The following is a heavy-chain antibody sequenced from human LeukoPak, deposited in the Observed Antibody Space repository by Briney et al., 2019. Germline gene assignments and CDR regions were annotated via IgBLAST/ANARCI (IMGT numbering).Heavy chain of an antibody. J-gene: IGHJ5*02. CDR3: AKLASRTAAGILVST. D-gene: IGHD6-13*01. Sequence: PGGSLRLSCAASGFTFSSYGMHCVRQAPGKGLEWVAFIRYDGSNKYYADSVKGRFTISRDNSKNTLYLQMNSLRAEDTAVYYCAKLASRTAAGILVSTWGQGTLVTVSS. CDR2: IRYDGSNK. CDR1: GFTFSSYG. V-gene: IGHV3-30*02.